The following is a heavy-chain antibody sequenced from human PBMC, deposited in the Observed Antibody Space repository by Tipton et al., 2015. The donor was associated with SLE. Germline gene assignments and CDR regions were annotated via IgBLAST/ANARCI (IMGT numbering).Heavy chain of an antibody. CDR3: ARKGVLLRGWYFDL. V-gene: IGHV4-34*01. CDR2: INHSGST. Sequence: TLSLTCAVYGGSFSGYYWSWIRQPPGKGLEWIGEINHSGSTNYNPSLKSRVTISVDTSKNQFSLKLSSVTAADTAVYYCARKGVLLRGWYFDLLGLVTLVTVSS. D-gene: IGHD2-15*01. CDR1: GGSFSGYY. J-gene: IGHJ2*01.